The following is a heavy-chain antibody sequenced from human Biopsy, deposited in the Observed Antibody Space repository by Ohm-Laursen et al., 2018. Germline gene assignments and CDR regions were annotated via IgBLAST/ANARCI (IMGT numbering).Heavy chain of an antibody. V-gene: IGHV4-34*01. CDR1: GGSFSGYY. CDR3: ASDSYGRL. J-gene: IGHJ4*02. D-gene: IGHD5-18*01. CDR2: INHSGST. Sequence: SQTLSLTWSVYGGSFSGYYWSWIRQPPGKGLEWIGEINHSGSTNYNPSLKSRVTISVDTSKNQMSLNLTSVTAADTAVYYCASDSYGRLWGQGTLVTVSS.